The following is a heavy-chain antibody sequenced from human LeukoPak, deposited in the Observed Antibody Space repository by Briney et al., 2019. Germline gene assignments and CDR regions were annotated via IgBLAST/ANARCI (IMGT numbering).Heavy chain of an antibody. D-gene: IGHD1-26*01. V-gene: IGHV1-2*06. Sequence: ASVKVSCKASGYTFTSYAMHWVRQAPGQGLEWMGRINPNSGGTNYAQKFQGRVTMTRDTSISTAYMELSRLRSDDTAVYYCARRPGGELRGFDYWGQGTLVTVSS. CDR2: INPNSGGT. CDR1: GYTFTSYA. CDR3: ARRPGGELRGFDY. J-gene: IGHJ4*02.